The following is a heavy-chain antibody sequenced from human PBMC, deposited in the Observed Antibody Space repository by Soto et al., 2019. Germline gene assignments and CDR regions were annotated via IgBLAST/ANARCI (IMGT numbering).Heavy chain of an antibody. D-gene: IGHD6-13*01. V-gene: IGHV1-69*06. Sequence: QVQMVQSGAEVKKPGSSVKVSCKASGGTFSSYAISWVRQAPGQGLEWMGGIIPIFGTANYAQKFQGRVTITADKSMSTGYMELSSMISEDTAVYYCARDRCNSSSFNWFDPWVQGTLVTVSS. J-gene: IGHJ5*02. CDR2: IIPIFGTA. CDR1: GGTFSSYA. CDR3: ARDRCNSSSFNWFDP.